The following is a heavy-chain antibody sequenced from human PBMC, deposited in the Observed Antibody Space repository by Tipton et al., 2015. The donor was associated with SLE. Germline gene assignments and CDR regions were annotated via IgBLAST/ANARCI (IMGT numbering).Heavy chain of an antibody. J-gene: IGHJ4*02. V-gene: IGHV4-34*01. CDR2: INHSGST. CDR3: ARHVLYFFDSGGYYFDY. CDR1: GGSFSGYY. Sequence: TLSLTCAVYGGSFSGYYWSWIRQPPGKGLEGIGEINHSGSTNYNPSLKSRVTISVDTSKDHFSLKLRSVTAADTAVYYCARHVLYFFDSGGYYFDYWGQGTLVTVSS. D-gene: IGHD3-22*01.